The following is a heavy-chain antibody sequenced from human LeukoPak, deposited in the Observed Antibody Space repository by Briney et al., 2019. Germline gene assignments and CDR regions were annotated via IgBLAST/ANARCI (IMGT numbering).Heavy chain of an antibody. Sequence: GESLRLSCAVSGFTFTNEAMGWVRQLRGGGLEWVSTISPGGGTTYYAESIKGRFTISRDNSKSTLYLEMNSLRVEDTAVYYCTKARSGSSNWALQLFDYWGQGALVTVSS. CDR1: GFTFTNEA. D-gene: IGHD4-11*01. J-gene: IGHJ4*02. CDR3: TKARSGSSNWALQLFDY. CDR2: ISPGGGTT. V-gene: IGHV3-23*01.